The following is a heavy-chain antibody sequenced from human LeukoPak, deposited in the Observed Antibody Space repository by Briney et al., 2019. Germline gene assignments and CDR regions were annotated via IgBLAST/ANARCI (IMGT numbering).Heavy chain of an antibody. CDR2: IIPILGIA. J-gene: IGHJ4*02. Sequence: RASVKVSCKASGGTFSSYAISWVRQAPGQGLEWMGRIIPILGIANYAQKFQGRVTITADKSTSTAYMELSSLRAEDTAVYYCARGKNFDYWGQGTLVTVSS. V-gene: IGHV1-69*04. CDR1: GGTFSSYA. CDR3: ARGKNFDY.